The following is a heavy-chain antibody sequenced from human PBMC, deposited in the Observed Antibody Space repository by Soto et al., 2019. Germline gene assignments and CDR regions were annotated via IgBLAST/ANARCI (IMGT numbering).Heavy chain of an antibody. CDR1: GGSISSGDYY. V-gene: IGHV4-30-4*01. CDR2: IYYSGST. J-gene: IGHJ6*02. Sequence: SETLSLTCTVSGGSISSGDYYWSWIRQPPGKGLEWIGYIYYSGSTYYNPSLKSRVTISVDTSKNQFSLKLSSVTAADTAVYYCASRNYDFWSGYSYGVDVWGQGTTVTVSS. D-gene: IGHD3-3*01. CDR3: ASRNYDFWSGYSYGVDV.